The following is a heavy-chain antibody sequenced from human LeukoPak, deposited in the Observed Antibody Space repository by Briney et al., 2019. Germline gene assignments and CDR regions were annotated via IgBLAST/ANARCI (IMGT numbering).Heavy chain of an antibody. V-gene: IGHV4-59*08. J-gene: IGHJ4*02. Sequence: PSETLSLTCTVSGGSISSYYWSWIRQPPGKGLEWIGYIYYSGSTNYNPSLKSRVTISVDTSKNQFSLKLSSVTAADTAVYYCARSASSSWPLIDYWGQGTLVTVSS. CDR3: ARSASSSWPLIDY. D-gene: IGHD6-13*01. CDR2: IYYSGST. CDR1: GGSISSYY.